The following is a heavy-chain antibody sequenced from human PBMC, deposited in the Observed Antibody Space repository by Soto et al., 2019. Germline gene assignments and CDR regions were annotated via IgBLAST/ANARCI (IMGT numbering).Heavy chain of an antibody. V-gene: IGHV3-9*01. CDR1: GFTFDDYA. J-gene: IGHJ4*02. CDR2: ISWNSGSI. Sequence: PGGSLRLSCAASGFTFDDYAMHWVRQAPGKGLEWVSGISWNSGSIGYADSVKGRFTISRDNAKNSLYLQMNSLRAEDTALYYCAKDIYSSSFLLYFDYWGQGTLVTVSS. D-gene: IGHD6-6*01. CDR3: AKDIYSSSFLLYFDY.